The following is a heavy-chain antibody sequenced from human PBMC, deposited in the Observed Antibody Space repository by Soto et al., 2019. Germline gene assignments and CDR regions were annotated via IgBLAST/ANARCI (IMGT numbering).Heavy chain of an antibody. CDR2: IYNSGST. D-gene: IGHD3-10*01. CDR3: ASMGYHYGSGSYPLDY. J-gene: IGHJ4*02. Sequence: QVQLQESGPGLVKPSETLSLTCTVSGGSISSYYWTWIRQPPGKGLEWIGFIYNSGSTHYNPSLRRLVTISVNTSKNQFSLKLRSVTAADTAVYYCASMGYHYGSGSYPLDYWGQGTLVTVSS. CDR1: GGSISSYY. V-gene: IGHV4-59*08.